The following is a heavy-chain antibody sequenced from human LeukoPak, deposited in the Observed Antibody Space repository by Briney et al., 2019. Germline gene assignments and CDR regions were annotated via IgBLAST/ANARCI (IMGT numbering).Heavy chain of an antibody. Sequence: KPGGSLRLSCAASGFTFSDYYMSRIRQAPGKGLEWVSYISSSGSTIYYAGSVKGRFTISRDNAKNSLYLQMNSLRAEDTAVYYCARGSQVGAAGLYYYGMDVWGQGTTVTVSS. CDR1: GFTFSDYY. CDR2: ISSSGSTI. V-gene: IGHV3-11*01. CDR3: ARGSQVGAAGLYYYGMDV. J-gene: IGHJ6*02. D-gene: IGHD1-26*01.